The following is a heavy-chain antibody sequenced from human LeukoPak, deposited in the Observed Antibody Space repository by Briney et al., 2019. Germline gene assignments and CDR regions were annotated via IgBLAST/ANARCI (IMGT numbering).Heavy chain of an antibody. Sequence: PTETLSLTCTVSGGSISSSSYYWGWIRQPPGKGLEWIGSIYYSGSTYYNPSLKSRVTISVDTSKNQFSLKLSSVTAADTAAYYCARARYYYGYFDYWGQGTLVTVSS. CDR1: GGSISSSSYY. CDR2: IYYSGST. D-gene: IGHD3-10*01. J-gene: IGHJ4*02. V-gene: IGHV4-39*07. CDR3: ARARYYYGYFDY.